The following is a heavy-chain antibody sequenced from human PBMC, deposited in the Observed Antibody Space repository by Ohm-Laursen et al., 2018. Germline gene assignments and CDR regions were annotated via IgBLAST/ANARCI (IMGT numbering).Heavy chain of an antibody. CDR1: GGSISSYY. V-gene: IGHV4-59*07. Sequence: SDTLSLTCTVSGGSISSYYWSWIRQPPGKGLEWIGYIYYSGTTNYNPSLKSRVTISVDTSKNQFSLKLSSVTAADTAVYYCARVRAAVWAEYWGQGTLVTVSS. J-gene: IGHJ4*02. CDR3: ARVRAAVWAEY. D-gene: IGHD6-19*01. CDR2: IYYSGTT.